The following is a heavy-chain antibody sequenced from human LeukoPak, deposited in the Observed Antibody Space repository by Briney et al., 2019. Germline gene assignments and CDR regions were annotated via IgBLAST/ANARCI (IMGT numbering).Heavy chain of an antibody. J-gene: IGHJ4*02. CDR3: ARGWGYCSSTSCYFYFDY. CDR1: GGSISSYY. Sequence: SETLSLTYTVSGGSISSYYWSWIRQPPGKGLGWIGYIYYSGSTNYNPSLKSRVTISVDTSKNQFSLKLSSVTAADTAVYYCARGWGYCSSTSCYFYFDYWGQGTLVTVSS. D-gene: IGHD2-2*01. CDR2: IYYSGST. V-gene: IGHV4-59*01.